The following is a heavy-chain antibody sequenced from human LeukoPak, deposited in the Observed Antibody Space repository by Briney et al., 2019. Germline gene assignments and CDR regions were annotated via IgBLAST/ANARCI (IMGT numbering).Heavy chain of an antibody. V-gene: IGHV4-59*01. CDR1: GGSISSYY. CDR2: IYYSGST. CDR3: ARLRNYYDRSGYKQLWFDP. Sequence: PSETLSLTCVVYGGSISSYYWSWIRQPPGKGLEWIGYIYYSGSTNYNPSLKSRVTISVDTSKNQFSLKLSSVTAADTAVYYCARLRNYYDRSGYKQLWFDPWGQGTLVTVSS. J-gene: IGHJ5*02. D-gene: IGHD3-22*01.